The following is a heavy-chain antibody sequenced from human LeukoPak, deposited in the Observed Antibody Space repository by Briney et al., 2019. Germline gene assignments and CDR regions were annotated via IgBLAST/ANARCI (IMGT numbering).Heavy chain of an antibody. Sequence: GGSLRLSCAASGFTFSSYSMNWVRQAPGKGLEWVSSISSSSSYTYYADSVKGRFTISRDNAKNSLYLQMNSLRAEDTAVYYCAREGYCSGGSCPYYFDYWGQGTLVTVSS. J-gene: IGHJ4*02. CDR2: ISSSSSYT. CDR1: GFTFSSYS. CDR3: AREGYCSGGSCPYYFDY. D-gene: IGHD2-15*01. V-gene: IGHV3-21*01.